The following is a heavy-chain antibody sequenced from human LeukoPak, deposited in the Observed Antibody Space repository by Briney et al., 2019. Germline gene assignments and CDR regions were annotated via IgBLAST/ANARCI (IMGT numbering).Heavy chain of an antibody. D-gene: IGHD3-22*01. CDR3: AKDALSRYYDSSGYPTFVDY. Sequence: PGGSLRLSCAASGFTFGSYGMHWVRQAPGKGLEWVAVISYDGSNKYYADSVKGRFTISRDNSKNTLYLQMNSLRAEDTAVYYCAKDALSRYYDSSGYPTFVDYWGQGTLVTVSS. CDR1: GFTFGSYG. J-gene: IGHJ4*02. CDR2: ISYDGSNK. V-gene: IGHV3-30*18.